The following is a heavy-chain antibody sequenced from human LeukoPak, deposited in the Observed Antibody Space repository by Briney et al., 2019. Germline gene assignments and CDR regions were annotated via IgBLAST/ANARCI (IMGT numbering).Heavy chain of an antibody. CDR2: INHSGST. Sequence: PSETLSLTCAVYGGSFSGYYWSWIRQPPGKGLEWIGEINHSGSTNYNPSLKSRVTISVDTSKNQFSLELGSVTAADTAVYYCARYGCSSTNCPRRDAFDIWGQGTMVTVSS. CDR3: ARYGCSSTNCPRRDAFDI. J-gene: IGHJ3*02. CDR1: GGSFSGYY. V-gene: IGHV4-34*01. D-gene: IGHD2-2*01.